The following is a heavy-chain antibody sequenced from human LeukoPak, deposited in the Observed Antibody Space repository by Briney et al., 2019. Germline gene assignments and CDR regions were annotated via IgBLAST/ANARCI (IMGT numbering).Heavy chain of an antibody. Sequence: ASVKVSCKASGYTFTGYYMHWVRQAPGQGLEWMGWINPNSGGTNYAQKFQGRVTMTRDTSISTAYMELSRLRSDDTAVYYCARDLTIFGVVTYYFDYWGQGTLVTVSS. CDR3: ARDLTIFGVVTYYFDY. CDR1: GYTFTGYY. V-gene: IGHV1-2*02. CDR2: INPNSGGT. J-gene: IGHJ4*02. D-gene: IGHD3-3*01.